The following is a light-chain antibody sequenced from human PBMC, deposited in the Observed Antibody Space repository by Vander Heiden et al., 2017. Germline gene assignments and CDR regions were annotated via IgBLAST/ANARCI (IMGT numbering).Light chain of an antibody. CDR2: SNN. J-gene: IGLJ3*02. CDR3: AAWDDSLSGGV. V-gene: IGLV1-47*02. Sequence: QPVLTQPPSAPGTAGQRVTISCSGSSSNIGSNYVYWYQQLPGTAPKLLIYSNNQRPSGVPDRFSGSKSGTSASLAISGLRSEDEADYYCAAWDDSLSGGVFGGGTKLTVL. CDR1: SSNIGSNY.